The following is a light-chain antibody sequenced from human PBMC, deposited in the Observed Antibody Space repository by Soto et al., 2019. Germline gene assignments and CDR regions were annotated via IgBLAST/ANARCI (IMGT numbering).Light chain of an antibody. CDR3: SSYAGSNTHVL. CDR1: SSDVGGYNY. V-gene: IGLV2-11*01. CDR2: DVS. J-gene: IGLJ2*01. Sequence: QSALTQPRSVSGSPGQSVTISCTGTSSDVGGYNYVSWYQQHPGKAPKLMIYDVSKRPSGVPDRFSGSQSGNTASLTISGLQAEDEAEYYCSSYAGSNTHVLFGGGTQLTVL.